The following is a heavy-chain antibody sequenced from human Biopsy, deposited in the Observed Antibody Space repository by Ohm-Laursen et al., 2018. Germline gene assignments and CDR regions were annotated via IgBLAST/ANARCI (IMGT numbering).Heavy chain of an antibody. J-gene: IGHJ6*02. CDR3: AKGALAAQTYYYGMDV. V-gene: IGHV1-69*01. CDR2: IVPFFGTE. CDR1: GGNFASYT. D-gene: IGHD6-19*01. Sequence: SSVKVSCKVSGGNFASYTISWVRQAPGQGLEWMGGIVPFFGTEEYAQKYQDRVTITADESTDTVYMELRSLRSEDTAVYYCAKGALAAQTYYYGMDVWGQGTTVSVSS.